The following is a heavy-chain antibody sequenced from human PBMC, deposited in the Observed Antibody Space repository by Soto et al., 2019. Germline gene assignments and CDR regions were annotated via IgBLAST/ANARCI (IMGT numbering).Heavy chain of an antibody. CDR2: ISGSGGST. CDR3: AKDREDIVVVPAAMTYNWFDP. D-gene: IGHD2-2*01. V-gene: IGHV3-23*01. Sequence: PGGSLRLSCAASGFTFSSYAMSWVRQAPGKGLEWVSAISGSGGSTYYADSVKGRFTISRDNSKNTLYLQMNSLRAEDTAVYYCAKDREDIVVVPAAMTYNWFDPWGQGTLVTGLL. J-gene: IGHJ5*02. CDR1: GFTFSSYA.